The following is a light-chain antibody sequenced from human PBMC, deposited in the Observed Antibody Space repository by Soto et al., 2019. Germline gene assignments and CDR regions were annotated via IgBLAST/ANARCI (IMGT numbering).Light chain of an antibody. CDR1: QSVSSSY. CDR2: GAS. CDR3: QQYGSTPPSCT. Sequence: EIVLTQSPGTLSLSPGERATLSCRASQSVSSSYLAWYQQKPGQAPRLLIYGASSRATGIPDRFSGSGSGTDLTLTISRVEPEDFAVYYCQQYGSTPPSCTFGQGTKVDIK. J-gene: IGKJ1*01. V-gene: IGKV3-20*01.